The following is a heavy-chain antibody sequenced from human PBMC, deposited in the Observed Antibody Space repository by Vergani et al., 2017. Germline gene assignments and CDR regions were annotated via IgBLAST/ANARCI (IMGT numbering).Heavy chain of an antibody. D-gene: IGHD5-18*01. CDR2: ISYDGSNK. CDR3: ARSNGYSYGHFDY. CDR1: GFTFSSYA. J-gene: IGHJ4*02. V-gene: IGHV3-30-3*01. Sequence: QVQLVESGGGVVQPGGSLRLSCAASGFTFSSYAMHWVRQAPGKGLEWVAVISYDGSNKYYADSVKGRFTISRDNSKNTLYLQMNSLRAEDTAVYYCARSNGYSYGHFDYWGQGTLVTVSS.